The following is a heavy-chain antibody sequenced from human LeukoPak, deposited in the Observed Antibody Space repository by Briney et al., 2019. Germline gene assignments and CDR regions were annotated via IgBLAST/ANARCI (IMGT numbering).Heavy chain of an antibody. Sequence: ASVKVSCKASGGTFSSYAISWVRQAPGQGLEWMGGIIPIFGTANYAQKFQGRVTITTDESTSTAYMELSSLRSEDTAVYYCARESRREVGAKTYFDYWGQGTLVTVSS. CDR1: GGTFSSYA. V-gene: IGHV1-69*05. CDR3: ARESRREVGAKTYFDY. J-gene: IGHJ4*02. CDR2: IIPIFGTA. D-gene: IGHD1-26*01.